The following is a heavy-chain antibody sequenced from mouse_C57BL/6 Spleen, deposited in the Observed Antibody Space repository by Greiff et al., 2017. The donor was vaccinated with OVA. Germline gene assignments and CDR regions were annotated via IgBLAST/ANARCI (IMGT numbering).Heavy chain of an antibody. J-gene: IGHJ2*01. Sequence: VQRVESGAELVRPGASVTLSCKASGYTFTDYEMHWVKQTPVHGLEWIGAIDPETGGTAYNQKFKGKAILTADKSSSTAYMELRSLTSEDSAVYYCTRIYYGNYFDYWGQGTTLTVSS. CDR2: IDPETGGT. V-gene: IGHV1-15*01. CDR1: GYTFTDYE. CDR3: TRIYYGNYFDY. D-gene: IGHD2-1*01.